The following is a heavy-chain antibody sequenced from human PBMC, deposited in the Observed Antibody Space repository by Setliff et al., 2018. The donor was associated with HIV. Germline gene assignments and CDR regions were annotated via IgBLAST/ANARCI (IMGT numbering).Heavy chain of an antibody. V-gene: IGHV4-34*01. CDR3: ARVSSTYWYPIFRNYYYRMDV. J-gene: IGHJ6*04. CDR1: GGSFSDNY. Sequence: SETLSLTCAVYGGSFSDNYWSWIRQSPGKGLEWIGEINHSGRTKYSPSLRSRVSISVDTSKTQFSLKLSSVTAADTAVYYCARVSSTYWYPIFRNYYYRMDVWGKGTTVTVSS. CDR2: INHSGRT. D-gene: IGHD2-8*02.